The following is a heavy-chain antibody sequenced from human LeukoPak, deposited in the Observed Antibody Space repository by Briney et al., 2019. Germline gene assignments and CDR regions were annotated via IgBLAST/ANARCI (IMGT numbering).Heavy chain of an antibody. D-gene: IGHD1-26*01. CDR2: MGGSGGTT. Sequence: GALRLSCAASGFTFSSYGMCWVRQAPGKGLQWVSAMGGSGGTTFYAESVEGRFSISRDNFKNILYLQMNSLRVEDTAVYYCAKAGRSGSSNYFDYWGQGTLVTVSS. V-gene: IGHV3-23*01. CDR3: AKAGRSGSSNYFDY. J-gene: IGHJ4*02. CDR1: GFTFSSYG.